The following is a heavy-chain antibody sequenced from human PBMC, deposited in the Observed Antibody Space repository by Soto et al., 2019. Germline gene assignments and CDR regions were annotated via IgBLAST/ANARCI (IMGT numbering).Heavy chain of an antibody. CDR1: GFNFGFYV. CDR2: ISGGGGSA. Sequence: EVQLLESGGGLVQPGGSLTLSCAASGFNFGFYVMSWVRQAPGKGLEWVASISGGGGSAYYGDSVRGRFTISRDNSMHTSTLHLSGLRADDTAMYFCAKDGEFGHHQLLRHWGQGTLVSVSS. D-gene: IGHD3-10*01. CDR3: AKDGEFGHHQLLRH. V-gene: IGHV3-23*01. J-gene: IGHJ4*02.